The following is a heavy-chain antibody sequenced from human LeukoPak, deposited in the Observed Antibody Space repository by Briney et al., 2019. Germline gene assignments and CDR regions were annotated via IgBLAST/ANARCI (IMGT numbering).Heavy chain of an antibody. J-gene: IGHJ5*02. D-gene: IGHD3-22*01. Sequence: PSETLSLTCTVSGGSISSYYWSWIRQPAGKGLEWIGRIYTSGSTNYNPSLKSRVTMSVDTSKNQFSLKLGSVTAADTAVYYCAREGGGEYYYDSSRNWFDPWGQGTLVTVSS. CDR2: IYTSGST. V-gene: IGHV4-4*07. CDR3: AREGGGEYYYDSSRNWFDP. CDR1: GGSISSYY.